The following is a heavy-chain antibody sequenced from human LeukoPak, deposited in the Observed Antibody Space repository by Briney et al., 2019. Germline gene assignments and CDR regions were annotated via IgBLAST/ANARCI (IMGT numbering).Heavy chain of an antibody. J-gene: IGHJ4*02. Sequence: ASETLSLTCTVSGGSINTNGYYWSWIRQHPGKGLEWIANIYYSGSTDYNPSLKSRAIISVDTSKNQSSLKLSSVTAADTAVYYCARGIRDGYNSFWPFDFWGQGTLVTVSS. CDR2: IYYSGST. CDR1: GGSINTNGYY. V-gene: IGHV4-31*03. CDR3: ARGIRDGYNSFWPFDF. D-gene: IGHD5-12*01.